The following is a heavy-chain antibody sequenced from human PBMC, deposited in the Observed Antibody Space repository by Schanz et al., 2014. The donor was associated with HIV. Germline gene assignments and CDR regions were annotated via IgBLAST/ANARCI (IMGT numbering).Heavy chain of an antibody. CDR3: ASQGACTNGVCYTGNWFDP. CDR1: GGSISSGGYY. CDR2: IYYSGST. D-gene: IGHD2-8*01. J-gene: IGHJ5*02. V-gene: IGHV4-31*03. Sequence: QVQLQESGPGLVKPSQTLSLTCTVSGGSISSGGYYWSWIRQHPGKGLEWIGYIYYSGSTYYNPSLKSRLTISVDTSKTQFSLKLSSVTAADTAVYYCASQGACTNGVCYTGNWFDPWGQGTLVTVSS.